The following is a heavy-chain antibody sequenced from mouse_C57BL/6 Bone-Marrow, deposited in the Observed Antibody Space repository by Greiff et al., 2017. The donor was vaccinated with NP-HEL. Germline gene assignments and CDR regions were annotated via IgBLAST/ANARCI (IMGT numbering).Heavy chain of an antibody. CDR1: GYTFTSYW. Sequence: VQLQQPGAELVKPGASVKLSCKASGYTFTSYWMQWVKQRPGQGLEWIGEIDPSDSYTNYNQKFKGKATLTVDTSSSTAYMQLSSLTSEDSAVYYCARVGYSMDYWGQGTSVTVSS. J-gene: IGHJ4*01. V-gene: IGHV1-50*01. CDR2: IDPSDSYT. CDR3: ARVGYSMDY.